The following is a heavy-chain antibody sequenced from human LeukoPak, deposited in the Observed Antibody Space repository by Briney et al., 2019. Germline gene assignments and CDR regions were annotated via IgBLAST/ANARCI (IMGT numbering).Heavy chain of an antibody. CDR1: GFTFSTYA. CDR3: ARYSSSGVDY. D-gene: IGHD6-13*01. J-gene: IGHJ4*02. CDR2: ISYDGSNE. Sequence: GGSLRLSCAASGFTFSTYAMHWVRQAPGKGLEWVALISYDGSNEYYADSVRGRFTISRDNSKNTLYLQMNNLRAEDTAVYYCARYSSSGVDYWGQGTLVTVSS. V-gene: IGHV3-30-3*01.